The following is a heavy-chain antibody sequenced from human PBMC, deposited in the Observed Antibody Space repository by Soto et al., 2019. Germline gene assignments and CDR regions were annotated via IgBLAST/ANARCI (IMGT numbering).Heavy chain of an antibody. Sequence: AASVKVSCKASGYTFTSYYMHWVRQAPGQGLEWMGIINPSGGSTSYAQKFQGRVTMTRDTSTSTVYMELSSLRSEDTAVYYCARGEFILVPAAMLPDYWGQGTLVTVSS. CDR1: GYTFTSYY. J-gene: IGHJ4*02. V-gene: IGHV1-46*01. CDR3: ARGEFILVPAAMLPDY. D-gene: IGHD2-2*01. CDR2: INPSGGST.